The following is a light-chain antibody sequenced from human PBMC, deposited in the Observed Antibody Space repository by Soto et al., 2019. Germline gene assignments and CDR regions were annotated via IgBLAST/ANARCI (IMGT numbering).Light chain of an antibody. J-gene: IGKJ4*01. CDR1: QSISSW. Sequence: DIQMTQSPSTLSASVGDRVTITCRASQSISSWSAWYQQKPGKAPKLLIYDASSLESGVPSRFSGSGSGTEFTLTISSLQPDDFATYYCQQYNSYSGLTFGGGTKVEIK. CDR2: DAS. CDR3: QQYNSYSGLT. V-gene: IGKV1-5*01.